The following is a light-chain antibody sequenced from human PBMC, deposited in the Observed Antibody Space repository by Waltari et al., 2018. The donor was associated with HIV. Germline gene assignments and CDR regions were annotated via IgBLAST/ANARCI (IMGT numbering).Light chain of an antibody. V-gene: IGKV3-11*01. J-gene: IGKJ4*01. CDR3: QQRSNWPPLT. CDR1: QSVSSY. Sequence: GERATLSCRASQSVSSYLAWYQQKPGQAPRLLIYDASNRATGIPARFSGSGSGTDFTLTISSLEPEDFAVYYCQQRSNWPPLTFGGGTKVEIK. CDR2: DAS.